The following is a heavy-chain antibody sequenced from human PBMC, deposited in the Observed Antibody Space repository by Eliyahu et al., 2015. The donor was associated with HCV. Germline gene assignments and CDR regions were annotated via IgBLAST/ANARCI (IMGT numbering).Heavy chain of an antibody. D-gene: IGHD6-19*01. CDR1: GYTFTNYY. CDR3: ARGPAVADHFDY. CDR2: INPGAV. Sequence: QVQLVQSGAEMKKPGASVKISCXASGYTFTNYYIHWXRQAPGQGPEWIGRINPGAVYAQRFQGRVTMTRDLSARTVFMELSSLRSDDSAVYYCARGPAVADHFDYWGQGTLVTVSS. J-gene: IGHJ4*02. V-gene: IGHV1-46*01.